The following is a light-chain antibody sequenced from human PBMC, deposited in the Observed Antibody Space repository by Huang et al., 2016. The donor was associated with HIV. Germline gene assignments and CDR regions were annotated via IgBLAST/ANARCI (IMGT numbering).Light chain of an antibody. J-gene: IGKJ2*01. CDR3: QQRSNWPPAYT. V-gene: IGKV3-11*01. CDR1: HSVGTS. CDR2: HAS. Sequence: EVVLTQSPATLSLSPGERATLSCRASHSVGTSLAWYQQKPGQAPRVIIYHASTRATGIPARCSGSGSGTDFTLTINSLEPEDFAIYYCQQRSNWPPAYTFGQGTKLEIK.